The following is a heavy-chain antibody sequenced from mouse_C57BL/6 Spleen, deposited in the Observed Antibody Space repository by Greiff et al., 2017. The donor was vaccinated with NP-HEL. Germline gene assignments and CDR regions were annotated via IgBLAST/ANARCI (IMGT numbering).Heavy chain of an antibody. CDR2: ISSGGDYI. CDR3: TREATRGFDY. Sequence: EVKLMESGEGLVKPGGSLKLSCAASGFTFSSYAMSWVRQTPEKRLEWVAYISSGGDYIYYADTVKGRFTISRDNARNTLYLQMSIRKSEDTAMYYCTREATRGFDYWGQGTTLTVSS. CDR1: GFTFSSYA. V-gene: IGHV5-9-1*02. J-gene: IGHJ2*01. D-gene: IGHD1-1*01.